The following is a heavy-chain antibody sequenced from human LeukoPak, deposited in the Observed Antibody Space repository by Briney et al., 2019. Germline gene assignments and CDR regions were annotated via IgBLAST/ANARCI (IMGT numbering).Heavy chain of an antibody. Sequence: GASVKVSCKASGGTFSSYAISWVRQAPGQGLEWMGGIIPIFGTANYAQKFQGRVTITTDESTSTAYMELSSLRSEDTAVYYCARNFAPFRTTAPRGTVFDYWGQGTLVTVSS. CDR1: GGTFSSYA. CDR3: ARNFAPFRTTAPRGTVFDY. CDR2: IIPIFGTA. J-gene: IGHJ4*02. D-gene: IGHD2/OR15-2a*01. V-gene: IGHV1-69*05.